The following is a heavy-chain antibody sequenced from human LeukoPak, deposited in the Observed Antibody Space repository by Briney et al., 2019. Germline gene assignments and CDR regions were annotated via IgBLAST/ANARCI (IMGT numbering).Heavy chain of an antibody. CDR3: ARVKYFDWSHGYFDY. J-gene: IGHJ4*02. Sequence: SETLSLTCTVSGGSISSYYWSWIRQPPGKGLEWIGYIYYSGSTNYNPSLKSRVTISVDKLKNQFSLKMSSVTAEDTAVYYCARVKYFDWSHGYFDYWGQGTLVTVSS. D-gene: IGHD3-9*01. V-gene: IGHV4-59*12. CDR1: GGSISSYY. CDR2: IYYSGST.